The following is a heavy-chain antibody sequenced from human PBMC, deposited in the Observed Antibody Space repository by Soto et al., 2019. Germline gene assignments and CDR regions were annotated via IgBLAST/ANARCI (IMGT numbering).Heavy chain of an antibody. Sequence: EVQLLESGGGLVQPGGSLRLSCAASGFPFSMYAMTWVRQAPGKGLEWVSAISGSVDSTYYADSVKGRFTISRDNAKNSLYLEMNSLRAEDTAVYYCARESEDLTSNFDYWGQGTLVTVSS. V-gene: IGHV3-23*01. CDR2: ISGSVDST. J-gene: IGHJ4*02. CDR1: GFPFSMYA. CDR3: ARESEDLTSNFDY.